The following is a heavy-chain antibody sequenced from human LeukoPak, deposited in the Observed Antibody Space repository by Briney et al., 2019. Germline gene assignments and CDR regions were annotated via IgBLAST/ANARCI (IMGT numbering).Heavy chain of an antibody. J-gene: IGHJ3*01. CDR3: AKVVVRGVPTDAFDF. Sequence: PGRSLRLSCAASGFTFSSYGMHWVRQAPGKGPEWVAVISYDGSNEYYADSVKGRFTISRDNSKNTLYLQMNSLRAEDTAVYYCAKVVVRGVPTDAFDFWGQGTMVTVSS. CDR2: ISYDGSNE. D-gene: IGHD3-10*01. V-gene: IGHV3-30*18. CDR1: GFTFSSYG.